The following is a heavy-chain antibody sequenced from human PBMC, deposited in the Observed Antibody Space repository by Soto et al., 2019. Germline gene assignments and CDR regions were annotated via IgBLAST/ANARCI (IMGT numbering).Heavy chain of an antibody. J-gene: IGHJ6*02. V-gene: IGHV3-66*01. Sequence: GGSLRLSCAASGFTVSSNYMSWVRQAPGKGLEWVSVIYSGGSTYYADSVKGRFTISRDNSKNTLYLQMNSLRAEDTAVYYCARDHPMVRGDRYYGMDVWGQGTTVTVSS. CDR1: GFTVSSNY. D-gene: IGHD3-10*01. CDR3: ARDHPMVRGDRYYGMDV. CDR2: IYSGGST.